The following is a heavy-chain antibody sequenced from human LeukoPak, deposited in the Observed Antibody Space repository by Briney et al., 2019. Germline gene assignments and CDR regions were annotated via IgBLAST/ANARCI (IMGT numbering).Heavy chain of an antibody. V-gene: IGHV3-66*01. CDR2: IYSGGST. J-gene: IGHJ4*02. CDR1: GFTVSSNY. Sequence: TGGSLRLSCAASGFTVSSNYMSWVRQAPGKGLEWVSVIYSGGSTYYADSVKGRFTISRDNSKNTLYLQMNSLRAEDTAVYYCARSPDILTGYYYFDYWGQGTLVTVSS. CDR3: ARSPDILTGYYYFDY. D-gene: IGHD3-9*01.